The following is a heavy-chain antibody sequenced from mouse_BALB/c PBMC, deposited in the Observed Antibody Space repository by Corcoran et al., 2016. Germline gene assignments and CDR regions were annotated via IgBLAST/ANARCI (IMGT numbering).Heavy chain of an antibody. CDR3: ARDYGSSYYAMDY. CDR2: INPYNGAT. Sequence: EVQLQQSGPELVKPGASVKISCKASGYSFTGYYMHWVKQSHVKSLEWIGRINPYNGATSYNQNFKDKASLTVDKSSSTAYMELHSLTSEDSAVYYCARDYGSSYYAMDYWGQGISVTVSS. CDR1: GYSFTGYY. J-gene: IGHJ4*01. D-gene: IGHD1-1*01. V-gene: IGHV1-26*01.